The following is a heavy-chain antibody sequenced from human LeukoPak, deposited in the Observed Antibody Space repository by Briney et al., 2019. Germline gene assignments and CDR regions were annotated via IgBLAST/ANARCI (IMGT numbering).Heavy chain of an antibody. CDR2: ISGSGANT. CDR1: GFTFSTYG. D-gene: IGHD5-18*01. CDR3: AKRGGYDYGSHFDY. J-gene: IGHJ4*02. Sequence: GGSLRLSCTTSGFTFSTYGMAWVRQAPGKGLEWVSSISGSGANTNYADSVKGRLTISRDSSNNTLYLHLDNLRAEDTAVYFCAKRGGYDYGSHFDYWGQGTLVTVSS. V-gene: IGHV3-23*01.